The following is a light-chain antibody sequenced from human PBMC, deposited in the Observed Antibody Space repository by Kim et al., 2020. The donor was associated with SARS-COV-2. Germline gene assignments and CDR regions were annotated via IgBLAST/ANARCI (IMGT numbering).Light chain of an antibody. Sequence: PSSISCRSSQSLLHSNGYNYLDWYLQEPGQSPQLLIYLGSDRASGVPDRFSGSGSGTDFTLKISRVEAEDVGVYYCMQTLQTPLTFGGGTKVDIK. CDR2: LGS. J-gene: IGKJ4*01. CDR3: MQTLQTPLT. V-gene: IGKV2-28*01. CDR1: QSLLHSNGYNY.